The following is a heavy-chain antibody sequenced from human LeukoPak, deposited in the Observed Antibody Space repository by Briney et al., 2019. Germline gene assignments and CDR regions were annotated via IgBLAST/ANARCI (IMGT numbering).Heavy chain of an antibody. D-gene: IGHD3-22*01. V-gene: IGHV4-34*01. CDR2: INHSGST. J-gene: IGHJ3*02. Sequence: PSETLSLTCAVYGGSYSGYYWSLIRQPPGKGLEWIGEINHSGSTNYNPSLKSRVTISVDTSKNQFSLKLSSVTAADTAVYYCARGSYDSSGNDAFDIWGQGTMVTVSS. CDR3: ARGSYDSSGNDAFDI. CDR1: GGSYSGYY.